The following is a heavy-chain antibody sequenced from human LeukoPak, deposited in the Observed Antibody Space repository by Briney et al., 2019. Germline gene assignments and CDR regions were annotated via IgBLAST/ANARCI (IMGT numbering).Heavy chain of an antibody. CDR3: ARGKLPYSSGWYPRGYFDY. J-gene: IGHJ4*02. CDR2: IYYSGST. V-gene: IGHV4-61*01. CDR1: GGSVSSGSYY. D-gene: IGHD6-19*01. Sequence: SETLSLTCTVSGGSVSSGSYYWGWIRQPPGKGLEWIGYIYYSGSTNYNPSLKSRVTISVDTSKNQFSLKLSSVTAADTAVYYCARGKLPYSSGWYPRGYFDYWGQGTLVTVSS.